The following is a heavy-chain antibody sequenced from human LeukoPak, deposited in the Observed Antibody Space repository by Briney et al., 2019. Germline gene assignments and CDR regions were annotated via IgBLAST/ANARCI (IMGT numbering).Heavy chain of an antibody. V-gene: IGHV2-5*02. D-gene: IGHD5-24*01. Sequence: SGPTLVKPTQTLTLTCTFSEFSLSTSGVGVGWIRQPPGKALEWLALIYWDDDKRYSPSLKSRLTITKDTSKNQVVLTMTNMDPVDTATYYCAHSPRWLPLSWYFDLWGRGTLVTVSS. CDR2: IYWDDDK. CDR1: EFSLSTSGVG. CDR3: AHSPRWLPLSWYFDL. J-gene: IGHJ2*01.